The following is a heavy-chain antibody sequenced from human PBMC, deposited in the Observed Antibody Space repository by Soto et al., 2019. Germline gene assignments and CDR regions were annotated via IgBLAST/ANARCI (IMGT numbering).Heavy chain of an antibody. Sequence: SDTLSLTCTVSGGSISSYYWSWIRQPPGKGLEWIGYIYYSGSTNYNPSLKSRVTISVDTSKNQFSLKLSSVTAADTAVYYCARGLAVAGTWWFDPWGQGTLVTVSS. D-gene: IGHD6-19*01. CDR1: GGSISSYY. V-gene: IGHV4-59*01. CDR3: ARGLAVAGTWWFDP. J-gene: IGHJ5*02. CDR2: IYYSGST.